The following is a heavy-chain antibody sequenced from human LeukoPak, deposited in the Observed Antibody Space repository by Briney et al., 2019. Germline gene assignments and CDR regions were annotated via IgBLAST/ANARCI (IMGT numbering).Heavy chain of an antibody. CDR1: GYTFTGYY. Sequence: ASVKVSCKDSGYTFTGYYMHWVRQAPGQGVEWMGWINPNSGGTHYAQKFQGRVTMTRDTSISTAYMELSRLRSDDRAVYYCARDLAPVFDLPGWFDPWGQGALVTVSS. CDR3: ARDLAPVFDLPGWFDP. J-gene: IGHJ5*02. V-gene: IGHV1-2*02. CDR2: INPNSGGT. D-gene: IGHD3-10*02.